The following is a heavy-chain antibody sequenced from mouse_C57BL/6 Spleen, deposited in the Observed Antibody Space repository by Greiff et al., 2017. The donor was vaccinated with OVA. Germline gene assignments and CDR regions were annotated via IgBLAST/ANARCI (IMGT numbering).Heavy chain of an antibody. CDR1: GYTFTSYW. D-gene: IGHD2-12*01. Sequence: QVQLQQPGAELVKPGASVKLSCKASGYTFTSYWMQWVKQRPGQGLEWIGEIDPSDSYTNYNQKFKGKATLTVDTSSSTAYMQLRSLTSEDSAVYYCARGGYYRDYWGQGTTLTVSS. CDR2: IDPSDSYT. CDR3: ARGGYYRDY. V-gene: IGHV1-50*01. J-gene: IGHJ2*01.